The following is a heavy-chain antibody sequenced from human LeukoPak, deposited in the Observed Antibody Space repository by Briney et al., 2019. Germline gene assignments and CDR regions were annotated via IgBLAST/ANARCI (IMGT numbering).Heavy chain of an antibody. CDR3: ARHARDWLFDY. D-gene: IGHD3-9*01. V-gene: IGHV4-59*08. Sequence: SETLCLTCTVSGGSISSDYWSWIRQPPGKGLEWIGYIYYSGSTKYNPSLKSRVTISVDTSKNQFSLKLSSVTAADTAVYYCARHARDWLFDYWGQGTLVTVSS. CDR1: GGSISSDY. J-gene: IGHJ4*02. CDR2: IYYSGST.